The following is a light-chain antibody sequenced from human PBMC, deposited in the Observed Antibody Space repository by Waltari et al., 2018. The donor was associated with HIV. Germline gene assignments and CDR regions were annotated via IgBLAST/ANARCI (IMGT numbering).Light chain of an antibody. CDR2: EDN. Sequence: SYELTQPPSASVSPGQTARITCFGDALPKNYAYWFQQKSGLTPVLVIYEDNKRPSGIPERFSGSSSGTMATLTINGAQVEDEADYYCYSTDSSGHPSFGGGTKVTVL. CDR3: YSTDSSGHPS. V-gene: IGLV3-10*01. CDR1: ALPKNY. J-gene: IGLJ3*02.